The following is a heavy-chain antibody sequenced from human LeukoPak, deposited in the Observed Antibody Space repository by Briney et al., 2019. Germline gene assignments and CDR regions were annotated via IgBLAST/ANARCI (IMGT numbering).Heavy chain of an antibody. CDR2: MNPNSGNT. D-gene: IGHD3-3*01. CDR1: GYTFTSYD. CDR3: ARDLARFLEWLSHFFLHYFDY. J-gene: IGHJ4*02. V-gene: IGHV1-8*01. Sequence: ASVKVSCKASGYTFTSYDINWVRQATGQGLEWMGWMNPNSGNTGYAQKFQGRVTMTRNTSISTAYMELSSLRSEDTAVYYCARDLARFLEWLSHFFLHYFDYWGQGTLVTVSS.